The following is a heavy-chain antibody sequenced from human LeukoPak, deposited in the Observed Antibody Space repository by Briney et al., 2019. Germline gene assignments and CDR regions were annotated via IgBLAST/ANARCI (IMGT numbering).Heavy chain of an antibody. V-gene: IGHV4-59*01. Sequence: SETLSLTCTVSGGSISSYYWSWIRQPPGKGLEWIGYIYYSGSTNYNPSLKSRVTISVDTSKNQFSLKLSSVTAADTAVYYCARRRDSLDYWGQGTLVTVSS. CDR2: IYYSGST. J-gene: IGHJ4*02. D-gene: IGHD2-21*01. CDR1: GGSISSYY. CDR3: ARRRDSLDY.